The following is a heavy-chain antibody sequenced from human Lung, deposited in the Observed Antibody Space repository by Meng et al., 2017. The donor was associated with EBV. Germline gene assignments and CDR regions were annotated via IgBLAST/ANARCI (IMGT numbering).Heavy chain of an antibody. D-gene: IGHD2-2*01. CDR3: ARGELLWDY. Sequence: QLQESGPGLVKTSETLSLSCTVACCFLSSNGYYLSWIRQPPGKGLEWLGYMDYRGSTFYNPSLKSRVTISVDTSKNQFSLKLSSVTAADTAVYFCARGELLWDYWGQGTLVTVSS. CDR1: CCFLSSNGYY. V-gene: IGHV4-30-4*01. CDR2: MDYRGST. J-gene: IGHJ4*02.